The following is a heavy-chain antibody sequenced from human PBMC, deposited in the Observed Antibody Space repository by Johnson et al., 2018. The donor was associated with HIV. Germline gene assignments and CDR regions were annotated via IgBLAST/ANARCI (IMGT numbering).Heavy chain of an antibody. J-gene: IGHJ3*02. CDR1: GFTFSSYW. CDR2: IYRGGAT. Sequence: VQLVESGGGLVQPGGSLRLSCAASGFTFSSYWMSWLRQAPGKALEWVSVIYRGGATYYAASVQGRFTISRDNSKNTLYLQMESLRADDTALYYCARDKDYGGNHDAFDIWGQGTMVTVSS. V-gene: IGHV3-66*01. D-gene: IGHD4-23*01. CDR3: ARDKDYGGNHDAFDI.